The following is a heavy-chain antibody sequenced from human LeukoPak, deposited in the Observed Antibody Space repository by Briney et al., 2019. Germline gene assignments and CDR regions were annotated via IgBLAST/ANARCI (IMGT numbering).Heavy chain of an antibody. J-gene: IGHJ4*02. CDR2: SSGNTGNT. D-gene: IGHD6-19*01. V-gene: IGHV3-23*01. Sequence: PGGALRLSCAASGFTFSTYAMSWVRQAPGKGLQWVSTSSGNTGNTYYADSVKGRFTISRDNSKNTLYLQMNSLRAEDTAVYYCASGWYRPYYYFDPWGQGTLVTVSS. CDR1: GFTFSTYA. CDR3: ASGWYRPYYYFDP.